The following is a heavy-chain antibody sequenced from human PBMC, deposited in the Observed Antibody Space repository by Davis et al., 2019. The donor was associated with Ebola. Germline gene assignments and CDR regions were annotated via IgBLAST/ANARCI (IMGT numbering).Heavy chain of an antibody. D-gene: IGHD3/OR15-3a*01. Sequence: GESLKISCVASGFTLSNDAMSWVRQAPGKGLVWVSRINSAGSSTSHADSVKGRFTISRDNAKNTLYLQMNSLRAEDTAVYYCAKAPWDWDFDYWGQGTLVTVSS. CDR1: GFTLSNDA. CDR2: INSAGSST. J-gene: IGHJ4*01. V-gene: IGHV3-74*01. CDR3: AKAPWDWDFDY.